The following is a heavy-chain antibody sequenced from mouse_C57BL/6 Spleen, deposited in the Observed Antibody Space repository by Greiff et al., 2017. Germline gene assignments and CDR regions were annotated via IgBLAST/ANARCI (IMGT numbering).Heavy chain of an antibody. CDR1: GYTFTDYN. CDR2: INPNNGGT. V-gene: IGHV1-18*01. CDR3: ARARYARDY. J-gene: IGHJ4*01. Sequence: SGPELVKPGASVKIPCKASGYTFTDYNMDWVKQSHGQSLEWIGDINPNNGGTIYNQKFKGKATVTVDKSSSTAYMELRRLTSEDTAVYDSARARYARDYWGQGTSVNVSS.